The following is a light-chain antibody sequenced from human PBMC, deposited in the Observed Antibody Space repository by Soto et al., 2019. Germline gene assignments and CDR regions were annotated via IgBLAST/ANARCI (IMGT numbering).Light chain of an antibody. Sequence: EIVLTQSPDTLSLSPGERATLSCRASQSVSGYLGWYQQKPGQAPRLLIYDASNRAYGVPARFRGSGSGTNFTLTIASLEPDDFAVYYCQKYNIAPWTFGQGTKVEIK. CDR1: QSVSGY. J-gene: IGKJ1*01. V-gene: IGKV3-11*01. CDR3: QKYNIAPWT. CDR2: DAS.